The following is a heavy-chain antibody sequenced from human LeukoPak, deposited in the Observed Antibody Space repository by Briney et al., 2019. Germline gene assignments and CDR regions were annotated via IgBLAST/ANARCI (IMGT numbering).Heavy chain of an antibody. J-gene: IGHJ3*02. CDR2: ISYDGSNK. D-gene: IGHD4-11*01. Sequence: GGSLRLSCAASGFTFSSYAVHWVRQAPGKGLEWVAVISYDGSNKYYADSVKGRFTISRDNSKNTLYLQMNSLRAEDTAVYYCARAGVTTVTSNDAFDIWGQGTMVTVSS. CDR1: GFTFSSYA. V-gene: IGHV3-30-3*01. CDR3: ARAGVTTVTSNDAFDI.